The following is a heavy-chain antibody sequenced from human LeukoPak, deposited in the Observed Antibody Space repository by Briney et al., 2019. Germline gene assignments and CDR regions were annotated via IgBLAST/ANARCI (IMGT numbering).Heavy chain of an antibody. CDR2: IYYSGST. J-gene: IGHJ3*02. Sequence: SQTLSLTCTVSGGSISSGDYYWRWIRQPPGKGLEWIGYIYYSGSTYYNPSLKSRVTISVDTSKNQFSLKLSSVTAADTAVYYCASNPRYCSSTSCYLNAFDIWGQGTMVTVSS. D-gene: IGHD2-2*01. V-gene: IGHV4-30-4*01. CDR3: ASNPRYCSSTSCYLNAFDI. CDR1: GGSISSGDYY.